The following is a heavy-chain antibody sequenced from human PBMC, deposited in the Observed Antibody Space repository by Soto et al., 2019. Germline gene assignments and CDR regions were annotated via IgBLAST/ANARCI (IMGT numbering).Heavy chain of an antibody. CDR1: GGSISSYY. CDR2: IYYSGST. J-gene: IGHJ5*02. D-gene: IGHD6-13*01. CDR3: ARHVGSSWYVNWFDP. V-gene: IGHV4-59*08. Sequence: PSETLSLTCTVSGGSISSYYWSWIRQPPGKGLEWIGYIYYSGSTNYNPSLKSRVTISVDTSKNQFSLKLSSVTAADTAVYYCARHVGSSWYVNWFDPWGQGTLVTVSS.